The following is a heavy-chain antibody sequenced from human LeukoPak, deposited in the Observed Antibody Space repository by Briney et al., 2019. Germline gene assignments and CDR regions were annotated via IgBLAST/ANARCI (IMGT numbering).Heavy chain of an antibody. D-gene: IGHD2-15*01. V-gene: IGHV3-11*04. CDR1: GFTFSDYY. J-gene: IGHJ5*02. CDR3: ARSQIGDCSGGNCYDWFDP. CDR2: ISSSGSTI. Sequence: GGSLRLSCAASGFTFSDYYMSWIRQAPGKGLEWVSYISSSGSTIYYADSVKGRFTISRDNSKNTLYLQMNSLRAEDTAVYYCARSQIGDCSGGNCYDWFDPWGQGTLVTVSS.